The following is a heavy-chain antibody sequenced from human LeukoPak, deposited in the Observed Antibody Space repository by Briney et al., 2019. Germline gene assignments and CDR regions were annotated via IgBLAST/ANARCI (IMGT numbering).Heavy chain of an antibody. J-gene: IGHJ4*02. D-gene: IGHD2-21*01. Sequence: PSETLSLTCTVSGGSISSSSYYWGWIRQPPGKGLEWIGSIYYSGSTYYNPSLKSRVTISVDTSKNQFSLKLSSVTAADTAVYYCAREDSYVFWGQGTLVTVSS. CDR2: IYYSGST. CDR3: AREDSYVF. V-gene: IGHV4-39*07. CDR1: GGSISSSSYY.